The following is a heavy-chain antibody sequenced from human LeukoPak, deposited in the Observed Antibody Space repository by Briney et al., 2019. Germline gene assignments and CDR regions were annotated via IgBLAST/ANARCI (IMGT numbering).Heavy chain of an antibody. J-gene: IGHJ4*02. CDR2: ISSSSGTI. V-gene: IGHV3-48*04. D-gene: IGHD6-13*01. CDR1: GFTFSSYS. CDR3: KAGGGSSWYIGNDY. Sequence: PGGSLRLSCAASGFTFSSYSMNWVRQAPGKGLEWVSYISSSSGTIYYADSVKGRFTISRDNAKNSLYLQMNSLRAEDTAVYYCKAGGGSSWYIGNDYWGQGTLVTVSS.